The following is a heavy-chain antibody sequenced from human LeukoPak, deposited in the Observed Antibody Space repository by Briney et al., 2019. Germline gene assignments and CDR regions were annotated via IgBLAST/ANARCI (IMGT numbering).Heavy chain of an antibody. D-gene: IGHD3-3*01. CDR3: AREINGFWSGYYIHHLFDY. CDR2: ISYDGSNK. CDR1: GFTFSSYA. V-gene: IGHV3-30-3*01. Sequence: GGSLRLSCAASGFTFSSYAMHWVRRAPGKGLEWVAVISYDGSNKYYADSVKGRFTISRDNSKNTLYLQMNSLRAEDTAVYYCAREINGFWSGYYIHHLFDYCGQGTLVTVSS. J-gene: IGHJ4*02.